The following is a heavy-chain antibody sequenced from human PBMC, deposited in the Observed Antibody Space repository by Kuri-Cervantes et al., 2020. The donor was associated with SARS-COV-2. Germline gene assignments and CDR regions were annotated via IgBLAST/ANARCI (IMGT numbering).Heavy chain of an antibody. CDR2: IYHSGST. J-gene: IGHJ2*01. CDR1: GYSISSGYY. CDR3: ARPSHMCYGPTVYFDL. V-gene: IGHV4-38-2*02. Sequence: SETLSLTCTVSGYSISSGYYWGWIRQPPGKGLEWIGSIYHSGSTYYNPSLKSRVTISVDTYKNQLSPELRSVTAADTAVYYCARPSHMCYGPTVYFDLWGRGTLVTVSS. D-gene: IGHD2-15*01.